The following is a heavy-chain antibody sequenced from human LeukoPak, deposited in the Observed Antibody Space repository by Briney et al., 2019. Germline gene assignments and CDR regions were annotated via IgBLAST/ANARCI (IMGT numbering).Heavy chain of an antibody. CDR2: IYSSGST. CDR3: ARHPSAVAGKTFDC. V-gene: IGHV4-59*08. D-gene: IGHD6-19*01. J-gene: IGHJ4*02. CDR1: GGSISTYY. Sequence: SETLSLTCTVSGGSISTYYWSWVRQPPGKGLGWIGYIYSSGSTNYNPSLKTRVTMSVDTSKNQFSLKLSSVTAADTAVYYCARHPSAVAGKTFDCWGQGTLVTVSS.